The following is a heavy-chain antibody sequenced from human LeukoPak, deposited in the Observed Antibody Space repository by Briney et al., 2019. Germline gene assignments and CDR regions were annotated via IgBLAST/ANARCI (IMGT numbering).Heavy chain of an antibody. J-gene: IGHJ4*02. CDR1: GGSISSSNW. D-gene: IGHD3-22*01. V-gene: IGHV4-4*02. Sequence: SGTLSLTCAVSGGSISSSNWWSWVRQPPGKGLEWIGEIYHSGSINYNPSLKSRVTISVDKSKNQFSLKLSSVTAADTAVYYCARKKIAYYYDSSGYSFDYWGQGTLVTVSS. CDR2: IYHSGSI. CDR3: ARKKIAYYYDSSGYSFDY.